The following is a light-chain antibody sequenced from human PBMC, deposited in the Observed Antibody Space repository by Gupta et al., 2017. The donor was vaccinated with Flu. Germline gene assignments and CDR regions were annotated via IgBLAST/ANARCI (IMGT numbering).Light chain of an antibody. Sequence: GDRVTITCRASQGVDKYLAWYQQKPGEAPNLLIYTTSTLQSGVPSRFSGSGSGPDFTLTITNLQPEDSATYYCQQANSFPITFGQGTRLEIK. CDR2: TTS. CDR3: QQANSFPIT. V-gene: IGKV1-12*01. CDR1: QGVDKY. J-gene: IGKJ5*01.